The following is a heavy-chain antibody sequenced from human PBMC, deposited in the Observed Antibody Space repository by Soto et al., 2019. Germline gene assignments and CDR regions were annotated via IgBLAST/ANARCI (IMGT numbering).Heavy chain of an antibody. CDR2: MNPNSGNT. CDR1: GYTFTSYD. CDR3: STDLPWTYGALAY. V-gene: IGHV1-8*02. J-gene: IGHJ4*02. D-gene: IGHD1-7*01. Sequence: ASVKVSCKASGYTFTSYDINWVRQATGQGLEWMGWMNPNSGNTGYAQKFQGRVTMTRNTSISTAYMELSSLRSEDTAVYYCSTDLPWTYGALAYWGQGAPVTVSS.